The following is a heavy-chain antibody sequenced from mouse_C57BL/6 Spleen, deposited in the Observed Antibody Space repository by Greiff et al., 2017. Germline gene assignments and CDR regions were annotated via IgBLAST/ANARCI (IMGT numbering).Heavy chain of an antibody. CDR2: IYPRSGNT. CDR1: GYTFTSYG. V-gene: IGHV1-81*01. J-gene: IGHJ4*01. CDR3: ARAPLYDWYEGDAMDY. D-gene: IGHD2-14*01. Sequence: VQLLQSGAELVRPGASVKLSCKASGYTFTSYGIRWVQQSPGQGLEWIGEIYPRSGNTYYNEKFKGKATLTADKSSSTAYMELRSLTSEDSAVYVCARAPLYDWYEGDAMDYWGQGTSVTVSS.